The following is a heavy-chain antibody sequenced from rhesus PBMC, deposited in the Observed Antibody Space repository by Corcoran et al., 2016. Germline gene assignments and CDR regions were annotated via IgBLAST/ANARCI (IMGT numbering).Heavy chain of an antibody. CDR1: GGSISGYYY. J-gene: IGHJ6*01. D-gene: IGHD1-26*01. V-gene: IGHV4-73*01. CDR3: ARVNWNYWLRGLDS. Sequence: QVQLQQWGEGLVKPSETLSLTCAVYGGSISGYYYWSWIRQPPGKGLEWIGYIYGNSASTNYNPSLNNRVTISKDPSKNQFSLKRSSVTAADTAVYYCARVNWNYWLRGLDSWGQGVVVTVSS. CDR2: IYGNSAST.